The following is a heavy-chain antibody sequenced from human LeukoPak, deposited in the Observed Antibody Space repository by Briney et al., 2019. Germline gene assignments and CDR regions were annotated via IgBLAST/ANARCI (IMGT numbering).Heavy chain of an antibody. CDR2: INHSGST. V-gene: IGHV4-34*01. J-gene: IGHJ4*02. Sequence: SETLSPTCAVYGGSFSVYYWSWIRQPPGKGLEWIGEINHSGSTNYNPSLKSRVTISVDTSKNQFSLKVRSVTAADTAVYYCARDETATSYWGQGTLVTVSS. CDR1: GGSFSVYY. CDR3: ARDETATSY. D-gene: IGHD5-24*01.